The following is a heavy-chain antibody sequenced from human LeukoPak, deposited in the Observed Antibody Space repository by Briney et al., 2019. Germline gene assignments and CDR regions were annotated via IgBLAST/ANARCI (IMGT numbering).Heavy chain of an antibody. J-gene: IGHJ4*02. CDR3: ARLYWGFYFDY. D-gene: IGHD2-15*01. Sequence: SETLSLTCTVSGGSISRYYWSWIRQPAGKRLECIGHIYISGSTNYNPSLKSRVTMSVDTSKNQFSLKLSSVTAADTAVYYCARLYWGFYFDYWGQGTLVTVSS. V-gene: IGHV4-4*07. CDR2: IYISGST. CDR1: GGSISRYY.